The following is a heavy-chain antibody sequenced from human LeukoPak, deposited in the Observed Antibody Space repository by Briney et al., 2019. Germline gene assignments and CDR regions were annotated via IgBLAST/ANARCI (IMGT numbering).Heavy chain of an antibody. CDR2: ISSNGGST. CDR3: ARDRITMVRGVLWRGYFDY. D-gene: IGHD3-10*01. CDR1: GFTFSSHA. Sequence: GGSLRLSCAASGFTFSSHAMHWFRQAPGKGLEYVSAISSNGGSTYYANSVKGRFTISRDNSKNTLYLQMGSLRAEDMAVYYCARDRITMVRGVLWRGYFDYWGQGTLVSVSS. V-gene: IGHV3-64*01. J-gene: IGHJ4*02.